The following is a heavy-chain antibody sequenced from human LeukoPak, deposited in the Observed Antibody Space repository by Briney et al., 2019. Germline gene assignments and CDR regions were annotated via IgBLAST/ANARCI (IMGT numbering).Heavy chain of an antibody. D-gene: IGHD3-16*02. CDR1: GFTFSGSA. J-gene: IGHJ4*02. Sequence: PGGSLRLSCAASGFTFSGSAMHWVRQASAKGLEWVGRIRSKANSYATAYAASVKGRFTISRDASKNMAYLQMNSLKTEDTAVYYCTRRSHDYDYVCGSYRSLDYWGQGTLVTVSS. V-gene: IGHV3-73*01. CDR3: TRRSHDYDYVCGSYRSLDY. CDR2: IRSKANSYAT.